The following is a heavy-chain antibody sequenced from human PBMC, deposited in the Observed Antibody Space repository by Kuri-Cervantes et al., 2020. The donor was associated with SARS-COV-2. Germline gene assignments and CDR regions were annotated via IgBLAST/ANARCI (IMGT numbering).Heavy chain of an antibody. CDR1: GFTFSSYS. CDR3: VTAYYDFWSGYYSGAFDI. D-gene: IGHD3-3*01. CDR2: ISSSSSYI. Sequence: GGSLRLSCAASGFTFSSYSMNWVRQAPGKGLEWVSSISSSSSYIYYADSVKGRFTISRDNSKNTLYLQMNSLRAEDTAVYYCVTAYYDFWSGYYSGAFDIWGQGTMVTVSS. J-gene: IGHJ3*02. V-gene: IGHV3-21*01.